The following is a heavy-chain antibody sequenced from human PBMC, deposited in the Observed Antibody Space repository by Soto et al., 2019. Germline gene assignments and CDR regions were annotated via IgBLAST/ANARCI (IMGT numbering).Heavy chain of an antibody. J-gene: IGHJ4*02. Sequence: QVQLVESGGGVVQPGRSLRLSCAGSGFTFSSYALSWVRQAPGKGLEWVAATSYAGSNKYYAYSVKGRFIISSDNSKNTLDLHMNTLRAEATAVYYCAGVYYGGNSVNNYWGQGTPVTVSS. CDR3: AGVYYGGNSVNNY. D-gene: IGHD3-3*01. CDR2: TSYAGSNK. CDR1: GFTFSSYA. V-gene: IGHV3-30-3*01.